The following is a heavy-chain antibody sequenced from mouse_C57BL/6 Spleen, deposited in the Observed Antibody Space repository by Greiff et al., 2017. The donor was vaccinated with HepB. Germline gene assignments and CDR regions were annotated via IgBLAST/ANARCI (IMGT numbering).Heavy chain of an antibody. D-gene: IGHD1-1*01. Sequence: QVQLQQPGAELVKPGASVKLSCKASGYTFTSYWITWVKQRPGQGLEWIGEIYPGSGSTNYNEKFKSKATLTVDTSSSTACMQLSSLTSEDSAVYSGASLLRSSDYFDYWGQGTTLTVSS. CDR2: IYPGSGST. V-gene: IGHV1-55*01. CDR1: GYTFTSYW. CDR3: ASLLRSSDYFDY. J-gene: IGHJ2*01.